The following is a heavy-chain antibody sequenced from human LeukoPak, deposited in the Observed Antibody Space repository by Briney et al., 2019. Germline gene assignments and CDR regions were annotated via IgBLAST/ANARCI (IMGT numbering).Heavy chain of an antibody. CDR2: ISSSSAYI. CDR3: ARHGYYYDSSGYPGAFDI. D-gene: IGHD3-22*01. V-gene: IGHV3-21*01. Sequence: PGGSLRLSCAASGFAFSSYSMSWVRQAPGKGLEWVSSISSSSAYIYYANSVKGRFTISRDNAKNSLYLQMNSLRAEDTAVYYCARHGYYYDSSGYPGAFDIWGQGTMVTVSS. J-gene: IGHJ3*02. CDR1: GFAFSSYS.